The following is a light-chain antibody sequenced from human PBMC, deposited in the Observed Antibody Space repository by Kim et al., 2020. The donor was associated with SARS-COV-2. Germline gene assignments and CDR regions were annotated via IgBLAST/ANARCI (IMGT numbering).Light chain of an antibody. J-gene: IGLJ3*02. CDR3: QSYDSSNLV. CDR2: EDN. Sequence: NFMLTQPHSVSESPGKTVTISCTRISGSIASNYVQWYQQRPGSAPTTVIYEDNQRPSGVPDRFSGSIDSSSNSASLTISGLKTEDDADYYCQSYDSSNLVFGGGTKLTVL. CDR1: SGSIASNY. V-gene: IGLV6-57*04.